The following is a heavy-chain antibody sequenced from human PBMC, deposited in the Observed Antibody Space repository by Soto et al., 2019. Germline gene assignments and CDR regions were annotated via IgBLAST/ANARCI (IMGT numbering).Heavy chain of an antibody. J-gene: IGHJ6*02. V-gene: IGHV3-30*18. Sequence: VGSLRLSCAASGFSFSSYGMHWVRQAPGKGLEWVAVISYDGSNKYYADSVKGRFTISRDNSKNTLYLQMNSLRAEDTAVYYCAKDRGAYRYYGMDVWGQGTTVTVSS. CDR2: ISYDGSNK. D-gene: IGHD1-26*01. CDR3: AKDRGAYRYYGMDV. CDR1: GFSFSSYG.